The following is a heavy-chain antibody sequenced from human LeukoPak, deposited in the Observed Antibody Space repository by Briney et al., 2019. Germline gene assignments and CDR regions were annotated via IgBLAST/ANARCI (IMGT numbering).Heavy chain of an antibody. V-gene: IGHV5-10-1*01. CDR3: ARHPMGEHFDY. J-gene: IGHJ4*02. CDR2: IDPSDSYT. CDR1: GYSFTSYW. Sequence: GESLKIPCKGSGYSFTSYWISWMRQMPGKGLEWMGRIDPSDSYTNYSPSFQGHVTISADKSISTAYLQWSSLKASDTAMYYCARHPMGEHFDYWGQGTLVTVSS.